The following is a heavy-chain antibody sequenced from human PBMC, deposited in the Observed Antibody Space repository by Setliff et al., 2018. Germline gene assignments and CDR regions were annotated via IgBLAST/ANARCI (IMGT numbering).Heavy chain of an antibody. CDR1: GYSFSDYY. V-gene: IGHV1-2*02. CDR3: ARPLRYGDYYYYYGMDV. CDR2: INPKSGDI. Sequence: ASVKVSCKAFGYSFSDYYLHWVRQPRGQGLEWMGWINPKSGDIKYAQKFQGRVTITTDESTSTAYMELSSLRSEDTAVYYCARPLRYGDYYYYYGMDVWGQGTTVTVSS. D-gene: IGHD3-10*01. J-gene: IGHJ6*02.